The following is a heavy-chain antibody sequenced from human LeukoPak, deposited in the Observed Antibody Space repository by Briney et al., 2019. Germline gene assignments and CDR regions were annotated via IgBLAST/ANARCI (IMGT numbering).Heavy chain of an antibody. Sequence: GGSLRLSCAASGFTFSSYAMSWVRQAPGKGLEWVAVISYDGSNKYYADSVKGRFTISRDNSKNTLYLQMNSLRAEDTAVYYCAKDKPFDYWGQGTLVTASS. CDR3: AKDKPFDY. CDR2: ISYDGSNK. J-gene: IGHJ4*02. CDR1: GFTFSSYA. V-gene: IGHV3-30*18.